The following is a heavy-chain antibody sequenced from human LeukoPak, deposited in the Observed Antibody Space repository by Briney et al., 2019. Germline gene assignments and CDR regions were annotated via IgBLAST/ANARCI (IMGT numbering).Heavy chain of an antibody. CDR1: GYTFTGYY. D-gene: IGHD7-27*01. V-gene: IGHV1-2*02. CDR3: ARARLTGDAFDI. J-gene: IGHJ3*02. Sequence: ASVKVSCKASGYTFTGYYMHWVRQAPGQGLEWMGWINPNSGGTNYAQKFQGRVTMTRDTSISTAYMELRSLRSDDTAVYYCARARLTGDAFDIWGQGTMVTVSS. CDR2: INPNSGGT.